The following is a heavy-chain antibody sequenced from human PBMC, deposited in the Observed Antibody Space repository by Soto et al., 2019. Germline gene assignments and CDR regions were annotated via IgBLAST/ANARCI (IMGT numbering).Heavy chain of an antibody. D-gene: IGHD3-3*02. CDR3: ARAPHFWGMDV. CDR1: GFTFSSYD. J-gene: IGHJ6*02. Sequence: PGGSLRLSCAASGFTFSSYDMHWVRQATGKGLEWVSAIGTAGDTYYPGSVKGRFTISRENAKNSLYLQMNSLRAGDTAVYYCARAPHFWGMDVWGQGTTVTVYS. V-gene: IGHV3-13*01. CDR2: IGTAGDT.